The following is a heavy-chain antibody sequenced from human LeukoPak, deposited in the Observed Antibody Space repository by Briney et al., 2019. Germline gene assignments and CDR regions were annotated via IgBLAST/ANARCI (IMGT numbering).Heavy chain of an antibody. CDR3: AKGYSGSYWGFSYFDY. V-gene: IGHV4-34*01. D-gene: IGHD1-26*01. CDR1: GGSFSGYY. J-gene: IGHJ4*02. Sequence: PSETLSLTCAVYGGSFSGYYWSWIRQPPGKGLEWIGEINHSGSTNYNPPLKSRVTISVDTSKNQFSLKLSSVTAADTAVYYCAKGYSGSYWGFSYFDYWGQGTLVTVSS. CDR2: INHSGST.